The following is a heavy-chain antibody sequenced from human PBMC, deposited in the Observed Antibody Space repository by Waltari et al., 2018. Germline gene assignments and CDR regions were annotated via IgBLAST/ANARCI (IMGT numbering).Heavy chain of an antibody. D-gene: IGHD3-22*01. CDR3: ARDYCDRTKCHGMDV. CDR2: ISYNSRNT. V-gene: IGHV3-30*04. J-gene: IGHJ6*02. CDR1: QCPCCSPA. Sequence: QAPVVASGGGVVQPWWSTSPRQQAPQCPCCSPAMPWVRQAPGKGLEWVAVISYNSRNTYYVDSVKGRFTISRDNSKKVLYLQMDSLRAEDTAVYYCARDYCDRTKCHGMDVWGQGTTVTVSS.